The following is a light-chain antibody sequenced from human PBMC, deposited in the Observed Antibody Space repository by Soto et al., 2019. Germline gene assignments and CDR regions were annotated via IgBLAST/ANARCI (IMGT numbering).Light chain of an antibody. Sequence: QSVLTQRPSASGTPGQSLTISCAGSSSNIGSHYVYWYQHLPGTAPKLLIFRDGQRPSGVPDRFFGSKSGTSASLAISGLRSEDEAHYYCAVWDASLTGWVFGGGTKLTVL. J-gene: IGLJ3*02. CDR3: AVWDASLTGWV. V-gene: IGLV1-47*01. CDR1: SSNIGSHY. CDR2: RDG.